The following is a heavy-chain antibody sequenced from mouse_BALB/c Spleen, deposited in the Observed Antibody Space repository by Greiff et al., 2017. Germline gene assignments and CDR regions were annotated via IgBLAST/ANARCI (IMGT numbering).Heavy chain of an antibody. CDR3: VPMITRFAY. V-gene: IGHV1-9*01. CDR1: GYTFSSYW. J-gene: IGHJ3*01. CDR2: ILPGSGST. Sequence: QVQLKESGAELMKPGASVKISCKATGYTFSSYWIEWVKQRPGHGLEWIGEILPGSGSTNYNEKFKGKATFTADTSSNTAYMQLSSLTSEDSAVYYCVPMITRFAYWGQGTLVTVSA. D-gene: IGHD2-4*01.